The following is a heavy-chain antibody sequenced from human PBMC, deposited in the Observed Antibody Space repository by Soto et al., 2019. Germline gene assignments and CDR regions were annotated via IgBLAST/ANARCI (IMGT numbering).Heavy chain of an antibody. D-gene: IGHD3-10*01. Sequence: QVQLQESGPGLVKPSETLSLTCTVSGGSISSYYCSWMRQSPGKGLEWIGYIHYSGYTSYNPSLKSGVTLSVDTSKNQFSLKLSSVTAADTAVYYCARQGFGELHGLVDVWGQGTTVTVSS. V-gene: IGHV4-59*08. CDR3: ARQGFGELHGLVDV. CDR2: IHYSGYT. J-gene: IGHJ6*02. CDR1: GGSISSYY.